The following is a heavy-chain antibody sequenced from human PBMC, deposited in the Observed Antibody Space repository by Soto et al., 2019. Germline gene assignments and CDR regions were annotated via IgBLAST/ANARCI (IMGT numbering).Heavy chain of an antibody. CDR2: ISGRGDTT. J-gene: IGHJ4*02. D-gene: IGHD6-19*01. V-gene: IGHV3-23*01. CDR1: GFSFSANA. CDR3: AKVQIAVAANGYGFDY. Sequence: EVQLLDSGGGLVQPGGSLRLSCAASGFSFSANAMSWVRQAPGKGLEWVSSISGRGDTTYYADSVKGRLTISRANSKTALYLPMGPLRPDDTAVYFCAKVQIAVAANGYGFDYWGQGTQVTVSS.